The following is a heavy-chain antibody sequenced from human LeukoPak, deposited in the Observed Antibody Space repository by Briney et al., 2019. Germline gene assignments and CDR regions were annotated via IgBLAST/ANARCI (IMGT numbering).Heavy chain of an antibody. CDR1: GFTFSSYA. CDR3: AKDNRLLYYDSSGSFDY. J-gene: IGHJ4*02. V-gene: IGHV3-23*01. D-gene: IGHD3-22*01. Sequence: GGSLRLSCAASGFTFSSYAMSWVRQAPGKGLEWVSAISGSGGSTYYADSVKGRFTISRDNSKNTLYLQMNSLRAKDTAVYYCAKDNRLLYYDSSGSFDYWGQGTLVTVSS. CDR2: ISGSGGST.